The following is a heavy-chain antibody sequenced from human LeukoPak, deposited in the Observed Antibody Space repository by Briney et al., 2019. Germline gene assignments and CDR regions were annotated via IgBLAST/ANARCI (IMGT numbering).Heavy chain of an antibody. CDR2: ISSSSSYI. D-gene: IGHD6-6*01. J-gene: IGHJ4*02. Sequence: GGSLRLSCAASGFTFSSYSMNWVRQAPGKGLEWVSSISSSSSYIYYADSVKGRFTISRDNAKNSLYLRMNSLRAEDTAVYYCARERYSSSDFDYWGQGTLVTVSS. CDR3: ARERYSSSDFDY. CDR1: GFTFSSYS. V-gene: IGHV3-21*01.